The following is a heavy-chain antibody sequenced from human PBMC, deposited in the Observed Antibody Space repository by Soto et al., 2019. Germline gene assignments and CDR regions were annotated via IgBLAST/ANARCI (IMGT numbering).Heavy chain of an antibody. Sequence: QVPLQESGPGLVKPSQTLSLTCNVSGGSISGGRYYWNWIRQHPGKGLEWIGNIYDNGITYYNPSLKSRVIISEDTSKNQFSLRLSSVTAADTAVYYCTRDRGCGMDVWGQGTTVTVSS. CDR3: TRDRGCGMDV. J-gene: IGHJ6*02. V-gene: IGHV4-31*03. CDR2: IYDNGIT. CDR1: GGSISGGRYY.